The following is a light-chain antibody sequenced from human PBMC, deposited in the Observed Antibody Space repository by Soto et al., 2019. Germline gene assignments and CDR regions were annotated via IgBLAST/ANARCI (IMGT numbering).Light chain of an antibody. CDR3: QQYNDWPLT. CDR2: GAS. Sequence: EIVMTQSPVTLSVSPGERFTLSCRASQSVSSNLAWYQQKPGQAPSLLIYGASTRATGIPARFSGTGSGTEFTLTISSLQSEDFALYYCQQYNDWPLTFGQGTKVDI. V-gene: IGKV3-15*01. J-gene: IGKJ1*01. CDR1: QSVSSN.